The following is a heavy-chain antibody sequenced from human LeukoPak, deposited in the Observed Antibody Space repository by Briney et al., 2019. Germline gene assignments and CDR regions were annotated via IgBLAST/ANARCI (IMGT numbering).Heavy chain of an antibody. V-gene: IGHV1-2*02. Sequence: ASVKVSCKASGYTFTGYYMHWVRQAPGQGLEWMGWINPNSGGTNYAQKFQGRLTMTRDTSISTAYMELSRLRSDDTAVYYCARSGSYPEYNWFDPWGQGTLVTLSS. J-gene: IGHJ5*02. CDR2: INPNSGGT. CDR1: GYTFTGYY. CDR3: ARSGSYPEYNWFDP. D-gene: IGHD1-26*01.